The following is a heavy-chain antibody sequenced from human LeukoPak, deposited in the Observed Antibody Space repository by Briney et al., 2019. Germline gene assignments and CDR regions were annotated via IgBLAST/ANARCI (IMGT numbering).Heavy chain of an antibody. CDR1: GYTFTSYG. D-gene: IGHD3-22*01. CDR3: AISLYDSSGYYWDY. V-gene: IGHV1-18*01. J-gene: IGHJ4*02. Sequence: GASVKVSCKASGYTFTSYGISWVRQAPGQGLEWMGWISAYNGNTNYAQKLQGRVTMTTDTSTSTAYMELSRLRSDDTAVYYCAISLYDSSGYYWDYWGQGTLVTVSS. CDR2: ISAYNGNT.